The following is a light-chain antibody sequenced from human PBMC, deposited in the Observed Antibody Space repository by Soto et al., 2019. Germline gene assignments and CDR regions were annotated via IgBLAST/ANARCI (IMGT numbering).Light chain of an antibody. Sequence: QSVLTQPPSVSGAPGQRVTISCTGDNSNIGAGSYGHWYQQVPGTARKLLIYETSIRPSAVPARFSGSKSGTSASLAIAGLQAEDEADYYCQSFDNRLSAPIFGGGTKLTVL. CDR1: NSNIGAGSY. CDR3: QSFDNRLSAPI. J-gene: IGLJ2*01. V-gene: IGLV1-40*01. CDR2: ETS.